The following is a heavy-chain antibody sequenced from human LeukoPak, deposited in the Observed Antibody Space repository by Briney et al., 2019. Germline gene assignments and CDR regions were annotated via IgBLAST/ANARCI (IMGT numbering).Heavy chain of an antibody. CDR1: GGSISSGSYY. CDR2: IYYSGST. CDR3: ARDLGDCSGGSCYRGWFDP. J-gene: IGHJ5*02. Sequence: SQTLSLTCTVSGGSISSGSYYWSWIRQPPGKGLEWIGYIYYSGSTNYNPSLKSRVTISVDTSKNQFSLKLSSVTAADTAVYYCARDLGDCSGGSCYRGWFDPWGQGTLVTVSS. D-gene: IGHD2-15*01. V-gene: IGHV4-61*01.